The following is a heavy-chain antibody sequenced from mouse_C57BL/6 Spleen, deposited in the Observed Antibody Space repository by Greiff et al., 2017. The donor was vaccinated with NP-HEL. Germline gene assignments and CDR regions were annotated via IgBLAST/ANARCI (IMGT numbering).Heavy chain of an antibody. J-gene: IGHJ4*01. V-gene: IGHV1-15*01. Sequence: VQLQQSGAELVRPGASVTLSCKASGYTFTDYEMHWVKQTPVHGLEWIGAIDPETGGTAYNQKFKGKAILTADKSSSTAYMELRSLTSEDSAVYYCTRRQLRLPAMDYWGQGTSVTVSS. CDR3: TRRQLRLPAMDY. CDR1: GYTFTDYE. CDR2: IDPETGGT. D-gene: IGHD3-2*02.